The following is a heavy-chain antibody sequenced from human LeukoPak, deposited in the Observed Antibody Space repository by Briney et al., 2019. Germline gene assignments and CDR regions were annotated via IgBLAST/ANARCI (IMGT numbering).Heavy chain of an antibody. CDR2: ISYDGSNK. CDR3: AKGGYIFDY. CDR1: GFTFSSYG. J-gene: IGHJ4*02. Sequence: GGSLRLSCAASGFTFSSYGMHWVRQAPGKGLEWVAVISYDGSNKYYADSAKGRFTISRDNSKNTLYLQMNSLRAEDTAVYYCAKGGYIFDYWGQGTLVTVSS. V-gene: IGHV3-30*18. D-gene: IGHD6-13*01.